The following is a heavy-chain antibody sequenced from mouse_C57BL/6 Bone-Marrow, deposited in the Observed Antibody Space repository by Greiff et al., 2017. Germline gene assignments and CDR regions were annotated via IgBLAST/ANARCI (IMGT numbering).Heavy chain of an antibody. V-gene: IGHV1-26*01. D-gene: IGHD1-1*01. CDR1: GYTFTDYY. CDR3: ARDYYGSSWYFDY. CDR2: INPNNGGT. Sequence: VQLKQPGPELVKPGASVKISCKASGYTFTDYYMNWVKQSHGKSLEWIGDINPNNGGTSYNQKLKGKATLTVDKSSSTAYMELRSLTSEDSAVYYCARDYYGSSWYFDYWGQGTILTVSS. J-gene: IGHJ2*01.